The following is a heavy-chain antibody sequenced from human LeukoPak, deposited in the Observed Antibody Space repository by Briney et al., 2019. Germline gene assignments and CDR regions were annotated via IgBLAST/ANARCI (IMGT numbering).Heavy chain of an antibody. CDR1: GFTFSRYW. V-gene: IGHV3-7*01. D-gene: IGHD1-26*01. CDR2: IKEDGSKK. J-gene: IGHJ4*02. CDR3: ARDEVGGSYAY. Sequence: GGSLRLSCVVSGFTFSRYWMSWVRQAPGKGLGWVANIKEDGSKKDYVDSVKGRFTISRDNAKNSLYLEMNSLRAEDTAVYYCARDEVGGSYAYWGQGTLVTVSS.